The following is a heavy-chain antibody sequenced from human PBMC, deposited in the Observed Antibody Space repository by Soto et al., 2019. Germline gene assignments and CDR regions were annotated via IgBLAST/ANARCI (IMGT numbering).Heavy chain of an antibody. CDR2: IIPILGIV. J-gene: IGHJ3*02. CDR3: ARDVPYYYGSGSWNAFDI. Sequence: QVQLVQSGAEVKKPGSSVKVSCKASGGTFSSYTISWVRQAPGQGLEWMGRIIPILGIVNYAQKFQGRVTITADKSTSTAYMELSSLRSEDTAVYYCARDVPYYYGSGSWNAFDIWGQGTMVTVSS. V-gene: IGHV1-69*08. D-gene: IGHD3-10*01. CDR1: GGTFSSYT.